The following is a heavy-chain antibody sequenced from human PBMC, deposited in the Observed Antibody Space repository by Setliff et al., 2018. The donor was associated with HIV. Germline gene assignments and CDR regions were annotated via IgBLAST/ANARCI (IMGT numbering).Heavy chain of an antibody. V-gene: IGHV1-18*01. J-gene: IGHJ3*02. CDR2: ISVHNGNT. CDR3: ARRGVFDAFDI. Sequence: ASVKVSCKASGYTFTTYGISWVRQAPGQGLEWMGWISVHNGNTNYAQKLQGRVTMTTDTSTTTGYMELRSLRSDDTAIYYCARRGVFDAFDIWGQGTMVTVSS. D-gene: IGHD6-13*01. CDR1: GYTFTTYG.